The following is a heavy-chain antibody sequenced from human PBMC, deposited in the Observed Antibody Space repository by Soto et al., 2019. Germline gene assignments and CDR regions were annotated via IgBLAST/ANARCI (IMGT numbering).Heavy chain of an antibody. J-gene: IGHJ5*02. CDR2: ISGSGGST. Sequence: GGSLRLSCAASGFTFSSYAMSWVRQAPGKGLEWVSAISGSGGSTYYADSVKGRFTISRDNAKNTLYLQMNSLRAEDTAVYYCARDPYTGPYYDILAGPPWWFDPWGQGTLVTVSS. CDR3: ARDPYTGPYYDILAGPPWWFDP. V-gene: IGHV3-23*01. CDR1: GFTFSSYA. D-gene: IGHD3-9*01.